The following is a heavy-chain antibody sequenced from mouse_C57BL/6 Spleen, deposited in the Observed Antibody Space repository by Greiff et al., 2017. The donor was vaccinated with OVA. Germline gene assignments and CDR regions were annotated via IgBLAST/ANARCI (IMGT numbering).Heavy chain of an antibody. Sequence: QVQLQQPGAELVMPGASVKISCKASGYAFSSYWMHWVKQRPGQGLEWIGQIYPADGDTKYNKKFKGKSTLTADKSSSTAYMQLSSLTSEDSAVYYCARYWGEYGDGWGKGTTLTVSS. CDR3: ARYWGEYGDG. D-gene: IGHD2-13*01. J-gene: IGHJ2*01. CDR1: GYAFSSYW. CDR2: IYPADGDT. V-gene: IGHV1-80*01.